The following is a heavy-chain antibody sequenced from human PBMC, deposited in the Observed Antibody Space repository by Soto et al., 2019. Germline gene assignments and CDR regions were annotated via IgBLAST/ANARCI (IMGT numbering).Heavy chain of an antibody. V-gene: IGHV4-39*02. J-gene: IGHJ4*02. CDR1: GGTINSNSYY. D-gene: IGHD1-26*01. Sequence: QLQLQESGPGLVKPSETLSLTCTVSGGTINSNSYYWGWIRQSPGKGLEWIGNIYHSGSTNYNPSLRGRVSISVHLSKNNFSLELTSVTAADTAVYYCAREPVGRPHDNWGQGTLVTVSS. CDR3: AREPVGRPHDN. CDR2: IYHSGST.